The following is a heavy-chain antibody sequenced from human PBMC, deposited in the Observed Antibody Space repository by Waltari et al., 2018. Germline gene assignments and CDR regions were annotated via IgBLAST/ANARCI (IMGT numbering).Heavy chain of an antibody. Sequence: EQLVEFGGGLVKPGGSLRLSCVASGFTFSGYTMDWVRQAPGKGRDGGSPKKRRSTYRFYDDSLGGRFIISRDNARNSVDLHRNNLRADDTAVYYCARDRRQGSPGGFDIWG. CDR3: ARDRRQGSPGGFDI. V-gene: IGHV3-21*02. J-gene: IGHJ3*02. CDR1: GFTFSGYT. CDR2: KKRRSTYR. D-gene: IGHD2-15*01.